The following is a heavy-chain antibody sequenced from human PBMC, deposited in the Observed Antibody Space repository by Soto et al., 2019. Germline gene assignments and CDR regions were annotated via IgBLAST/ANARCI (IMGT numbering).Heavy chain of an antibody. CDR2: IKRDGTVT. J-gene: IGHJ3*01. D-gene: IGHD2-21*01. CDR1: GFTFSAFW. V-gene: IGHV3-7*05. CDR3: ASDLSPPGEFFYYAFGV. Sequence: EVQLVESGGGLVQPGESLRLSCAASGFTFSAFWMTWLRQAPGKGLEWVANIKRDGTVTHYGDSVEGRCTLSRDNAQNSLFLQLNSLRPEDTAMYYCASDLSPPGEFFYYAFGVWGQGTFVSVSS.